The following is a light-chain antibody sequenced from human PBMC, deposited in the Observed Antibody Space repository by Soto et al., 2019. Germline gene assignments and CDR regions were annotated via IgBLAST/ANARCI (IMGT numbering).Light chain of an antibody. CDR3: QQYNNWTWT. CDR1: QSVNTN. CDR2: GAS. Sequence: EIVMTQSPATLTVSPGQRVTLSCRASQSVNTNLAWYQHKPGQAPRLLIYGASTRATGIPARFSGTGSGTEFTLTISSLQSEDFAVYYCQQYNNWTWTFGQGTKVDIK. V-gene: IGKV3-15*01. J-gene: IGKJ1*01.